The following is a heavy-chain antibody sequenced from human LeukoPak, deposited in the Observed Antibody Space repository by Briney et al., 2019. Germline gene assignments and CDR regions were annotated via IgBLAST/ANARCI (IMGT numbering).Heavy chain of an antibody. J-gene: IGHJ4*02. Sequence: PGGSLRLPCTASGFTFSNYAMSWVRQAPGKGLEWVSGISGSGGSTYYADFVKGRFTISRDNSKDTLYLHMKRPRDDDTALYYCAKVPDYSGWDYFDYWGQGTLVTVSS. CDR1: GFTFSNYA. V-gene: IGHV3-23*01. D-gene: IGHD4-11*01. CDR2: ISGSGGST. CDR3: AKVPDYSGWDYFDY.